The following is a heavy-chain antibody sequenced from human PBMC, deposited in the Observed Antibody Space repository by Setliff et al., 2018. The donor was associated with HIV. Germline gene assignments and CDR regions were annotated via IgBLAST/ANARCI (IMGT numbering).Heavy chain of an antibody. CDR2: IHTTGST. D-gene: IGHD1-26*01. CDR3: ATHGAQ. Sequence: SETLSLTCTVSAGSIRSSTYYWAWIRQPPGKGLEWIGQIHTTGSTNYNPSLKSRVTISLDTSKNQFSLKLSSVTAADTAVYYCATHGAQWGQGTLVTVSS. J-gene: IGHJ4*02. V-gene: IGHV4-61*05. CDR1: AGSIRSSTYY.